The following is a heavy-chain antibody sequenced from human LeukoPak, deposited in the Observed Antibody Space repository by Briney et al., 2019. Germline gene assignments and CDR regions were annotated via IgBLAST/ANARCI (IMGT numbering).Heavy chain of an antibody. D-gene: IGHD1-26*01. Sequence: ASVKVSCKASGYTFTGYYMRWVRQAPGQGLEWMGWINPNSGGTNYAQKFQGRVTMTRDTSISTAYMELSRLRSDDTAVYYCARSRPPKWELSDYYYYGMDVWGQGTTVTVSS. CDR1: GYTFTGYY. V-gene: IGHV1-2*02. CDR2: INPNSGGT. CDR3: ARSRPPKWELSDYYYYGMDV. J-gene: IGHJ6*02.